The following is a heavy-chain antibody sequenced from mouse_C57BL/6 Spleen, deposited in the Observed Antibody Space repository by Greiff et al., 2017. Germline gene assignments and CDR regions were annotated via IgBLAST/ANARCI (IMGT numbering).Heavy chain of an antibody. CDR2: IYPGDGDT. CDR3: ARVPTYYSNYSWFAY. V-gene: IGHV1-80*01. CDR1: GYAFSSYW. Sequence: QVQLKQSGAELVKPGASVKISCKASGYAFSSYWMNWVKQRPGKGLEWIGQIYPGDGDTNYNGKFKGKATLTADKSSSTAYMQLSSLTSEDSAVXFWARVPTYYSNYSWFAYWGQGTLVTVSA. D-gene: IGHD2-5*01. J-gene: IGHJ3*01.